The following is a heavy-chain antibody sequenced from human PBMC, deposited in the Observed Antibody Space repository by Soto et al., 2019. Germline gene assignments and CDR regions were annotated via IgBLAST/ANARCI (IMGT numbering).Heavy chain of an antibody. CDR1: GFTFSSYA. J-gene: IGHJ3*02. D-gene: IGHD2-21*01. V-gene: IGHV3-23*01. Sequence: GGSLRLSCAASGFTFSSYAMSWVRQAPGKGLEWVSAIICSGGSTYYADSVKGRFTISRDNSKNTLYLQMNSLRAEDTAVYYCARSGLGYCGGDCLDAFDIWGQGTMVTVSS. CDR3: ARSGLGYCGGDCLDAFDI. CDR2: IICSGGST.